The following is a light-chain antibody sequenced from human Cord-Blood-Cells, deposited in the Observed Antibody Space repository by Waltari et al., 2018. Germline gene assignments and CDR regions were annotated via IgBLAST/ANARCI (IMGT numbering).Light chain of an antibody. J-gene: IGKJ1*01. V-gene: IGKV1-39*01. CDR3: QQSYRTPWT. Sequence: DIHLTQSPSSLSASVGDRVTITGRASQSIISYLNWYQQKPGKAPKLLIYAASSLQSGVPSRFSGSGSGTDLTLTISSLQPEDVATYYCQQSYRTPWTFGQGTKVESK. CDR1: QSIISY. CDR2: AAS.